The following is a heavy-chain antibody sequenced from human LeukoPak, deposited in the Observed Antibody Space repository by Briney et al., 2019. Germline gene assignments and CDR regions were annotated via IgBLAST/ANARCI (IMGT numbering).Heavy chain of an antibody. CDR2: IYPGDSDT. Sequence: GESLKISCKGSGYSFNIFWIGWVRQMPGKGLEWLGIIYPGDSDTRYSPSFEGQVTISVDKSNSTAFLQWSSLKASDSAMYYCARPSADGYNLRGYLGFHYWGQGTLVTVSS. V-gene: IGHV5-51*01. CDR1: GYSFNIFW. D-gene: IGHD5-24*01. CDR3: ARPSADGYNLRGYLGFHY. J-gene: IGHJ4*02.